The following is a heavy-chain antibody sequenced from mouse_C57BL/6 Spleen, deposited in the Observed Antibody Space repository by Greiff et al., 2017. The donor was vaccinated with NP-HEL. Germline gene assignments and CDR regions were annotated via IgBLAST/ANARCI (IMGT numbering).Heavy chain of an antibody. CDR3: ARCPYDGYYSYYFDY. CDR2: INPNNGGT. V-gene: IGHV1-26*01. CDR1: GYTFTDYY. D-gene: IGHD2-3*01. J-gene: IGHJ2*01. Sequence: VQLQQSGPELVKPGASVKISCKASGYTFTDYYMNWVKQSHGKSLEWIGDINPNNGGTSYNQKFKGKATLTVDKSSSTAYMELRSLTSEDSAVYYCARCPYDGYYSYYFDYWGQGTTLTVSS.